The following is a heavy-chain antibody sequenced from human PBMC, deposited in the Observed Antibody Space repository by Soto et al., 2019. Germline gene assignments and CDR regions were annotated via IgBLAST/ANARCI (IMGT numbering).Heavy chain of an antibody. Sequence: LRLSCAASGFTFISYAMSWVRQAPGKGLEWVSAISGSGGSTYYADSVKGRFTISRDNSKNTLYLQMNSLRAEDTAVYYCAKSTLVMVVAATGHLQLWGQGTLGTVSS. CDR1: GFTFISYA. CDR3: AKSTLVMVVAATGHLQL. J-gene: IGHJ1*01. CDR2: ISGSGGST. V-gene: IGHV3-23*01. D-gene: IGHD2-15*01.